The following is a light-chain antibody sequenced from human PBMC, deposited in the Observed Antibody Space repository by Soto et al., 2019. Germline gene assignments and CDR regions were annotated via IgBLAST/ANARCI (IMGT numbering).Light chain of an antibody. Sequence: QSDLTQPASVSGSPGQSITIPCSGTSSGVGSYNVVSWYQQHPGKAPKLVIYDVSNRPAGVSPRFSGANSGNTASLTITGVQADDEAYYYCSSYTRRSTDVFGTGTKLTVL. CDR2: DVS. V-gene: IGLV2-14*03. CDR1: SSGVGSYNV. J-gene: IGLJ1*01. CDR3: SSYTRRSTDV.